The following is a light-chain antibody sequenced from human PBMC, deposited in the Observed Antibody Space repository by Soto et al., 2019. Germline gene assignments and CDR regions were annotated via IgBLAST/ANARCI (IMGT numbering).Light chain of an antibody. CDR1: QSVSNN. CDR2: GPS. Sequence: EIVVTQSPATLSVSPGARVPLSCRASQSVSNNLAWYHQKPGQAPRLLIYGPSNRASGIPARFSGSGYGREFTLTISSLQSDGYGLYYCHQYNDWPPAFGQGTRWIS. CDR3: HQYNDWPPA. V-gene: IGKV3-15*01. J-gene: IGKJ1*01.